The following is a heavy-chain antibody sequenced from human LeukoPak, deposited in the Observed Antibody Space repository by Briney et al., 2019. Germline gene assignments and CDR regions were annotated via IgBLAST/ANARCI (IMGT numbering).Heavy chain of an antibody. CDR3: ARGASGIQLWFFDP. V-gene: IGHV3-7*01. CDR1: GFTFGSYW. D-gene: IGHD5-18*01. CDR2: IKQDGSEK. J-gene: IGHJ5*02. Sequence: PGGSLRLSCAASGFTFGSYWMNWVRQAPGKGLEWVANIKQDGSEKYYVDSVKGRFTISRDNAKNSLFLQMNSLRAEDTAVYYCARGASGIQLWFFDPWGQGTLVRVSS.